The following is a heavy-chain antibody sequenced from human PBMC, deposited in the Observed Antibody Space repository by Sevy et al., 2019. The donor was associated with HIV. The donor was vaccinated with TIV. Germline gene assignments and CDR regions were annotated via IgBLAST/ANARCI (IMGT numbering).Heavy chain of an antibody. J-gene: IGHJ4*02. CDR1: GGSISSGSYY. V-gene: IGHV4-61*02. Sequence: SETLSLTCTVSGGSISSGSYYWSWIRQPAGKGLEWIGRFYTSGSTNYNPSLKSRVPMSVDTSKNQFALKLSSVTAADTAVYYCARAVVVVAATLSHYFDYWGQGTLVTVSS. D-gene: IGHD2-15*01. CDR2: FYTSGST. CDR3: ARAVVVVAATLSHYFDY.